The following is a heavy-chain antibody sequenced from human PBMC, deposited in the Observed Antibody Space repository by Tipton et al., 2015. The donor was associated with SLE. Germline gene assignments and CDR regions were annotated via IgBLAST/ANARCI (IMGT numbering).Heavy chain of an antibody. CDR3: ARTGAIYWFDS. CDR1: GDPISSSSYY. V-gene: IGHV4-61*05. Sequence: TLSLTCTVSGDPISSSSYYWGWIRQPPGKGLEWIGYIYYSGSTNYNPSLKSRVTISVDTSKNQFSLKVSSVTAADTAVYYCARTGAIYWFDSWGQGTLVTVSS. J-gene: IGHJ5*01. CDR2: IYYSGST.